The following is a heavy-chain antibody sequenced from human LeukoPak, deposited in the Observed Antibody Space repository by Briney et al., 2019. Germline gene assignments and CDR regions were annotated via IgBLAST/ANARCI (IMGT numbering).Heavy chain of an antibody. CDR3: ASSPAPRSVFDY. V-gene: IGHV3-53*01. D-gene: IGHD6-6*01. J-gene: IGHJ4*02. CDR2: IYSGGST. Sequence: GGSLRLSCAASGFTVSSNYMSWVRQAPGKGLEWVSVIYSGGSTYYADSVKGRFTISRDNSKNTLYLQINSLRAEDTAVYYCASSPAPRSVFDYWGQGTLVTVSS. CDR1: GFTVSSNY.